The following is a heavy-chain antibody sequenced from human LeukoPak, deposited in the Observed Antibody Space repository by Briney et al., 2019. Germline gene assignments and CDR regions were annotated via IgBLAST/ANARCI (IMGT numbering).Heavy chain of an antibody. J-gene: IGHJ3*02. V-gene: IGHV3-7*01. Sequence: PGGSLRLSCAASGFTFSSCWMSWVRQAPGKGLEWVANIKQDGSEKYYVDSVKGRFTISRDNAKNSLYLQMNSLRAEDTAVYYCARDSSEYLRGGYYTPGIAFDIWGQGTMVTVSS. CDR2: IKQDGSEK. CDR1: GFTFSSCW. CDR3: ARDSSEYLRGGYYTPGIAFDI. D-gene: IGHD3-3*01.